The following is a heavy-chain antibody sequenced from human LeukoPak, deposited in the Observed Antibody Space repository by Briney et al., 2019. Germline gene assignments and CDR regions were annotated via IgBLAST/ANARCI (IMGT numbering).Heavy chain of an antibody. V-gene: IGHV3-43D*03. J-gene: IGHJ3*02. CDR3: AKGDASEVASPHAFDI. CDR2: ITYDGGRT. Sequence: GGSLRLSCAASGFSFDDCAMHWVRQAPGKGLEWVSLITYDGGRTNYADSVKGRFTISRDNSKNSLYLQMNSLRAEDTALYYCAKGDASEVASPHAFDIWGQGTMVTVSS. CDR1: GFSFDDCA.